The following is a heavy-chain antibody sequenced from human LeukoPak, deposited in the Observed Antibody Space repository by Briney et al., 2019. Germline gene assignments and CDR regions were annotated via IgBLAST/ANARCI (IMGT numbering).Heavy chain of an antibody. Sequence: GGSLRLSCAASGFTFSSYEMNWVRQAPGKGLEWVSYISSSGSTIYYADSVKGRFTISRDNAKNSLYLQMNSLRAEDTAVYYCAREWFGNWFDPWGQGTLVTVSS. J-gene: IGHJ5*02. D-gene: IGHD3-10*01. CDR3: AREWFGNWFDP. CDR1: GFTFSSYE. CDR2: ISSSGSTI. V-gene: IGHV3-48*03.